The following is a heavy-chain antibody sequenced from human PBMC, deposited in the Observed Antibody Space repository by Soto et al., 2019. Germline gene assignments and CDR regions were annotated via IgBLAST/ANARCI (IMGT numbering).Heavy chain of an antibody. V-gene: IGHV4-39*01. Sequence: QLQLQESGPGLVKPSETLSLTCTVSGGSISSSSYYWGWIRQPPGQGLEWIGNIYYSGNTYYNPSLKSRVTISVDTSKNQFSLKLSSVTAADTAVYYCARRGRDDQPFDYWGQGTLVTVSS. CDR2: IYYSGNT. CDR1: GGSISSSSYY. D-gene: IGHD1-26*01. J-gene: IGHJ4*02. CDR3: ARRGRDDQPFDY.